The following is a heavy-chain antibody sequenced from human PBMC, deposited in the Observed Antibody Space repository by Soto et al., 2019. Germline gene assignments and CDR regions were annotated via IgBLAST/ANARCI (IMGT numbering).Heavy chain of an antibody. D-gene: IGHD4-4*01. CDR1: GFTFSSYG. Sequence: GGSLRLSCAASGFTFSSYGMHWVRQAPGKGLEWVAVISYDGSNKYYADSVKGRFTISRDNSKNTLYLQMNSLRAEDTAVYYCANSKLQDPFYYYYYGMDVWGQGTTVTVSS. CDR3: ANSKLQDPFYYYYYGMDV. CDR2: ISYDGSNK. V-gene: IGHV3-30*18. J-gene: IGHJ6*02.